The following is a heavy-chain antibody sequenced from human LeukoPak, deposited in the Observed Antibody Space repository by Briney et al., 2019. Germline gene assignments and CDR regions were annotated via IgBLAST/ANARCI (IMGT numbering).Heavy chain of an antibody. D-gene: IGHD1-26*01. V-gene: IGHV4-38-2*02. J-gene: IGHJ4*02. Sequence: SETLSLTCIVYGYSISNGYYWGWIRPPPGKGLEWIGSIYHSGITYYNPSLKSRVTISVDTSKNPFSLKLISVTAADTAVYYCARVPIVGPVDYWGQGTLVTVSS. CDR3: ARVPIVGPVDY. CDR1: GYSISNGYY. CDR2: IYHSGIT.